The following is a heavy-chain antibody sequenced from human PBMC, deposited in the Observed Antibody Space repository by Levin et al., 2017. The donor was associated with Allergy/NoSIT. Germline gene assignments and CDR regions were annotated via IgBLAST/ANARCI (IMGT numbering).Heavy chain of an antibody. Sequence: SQTLSLTCAVYGESFGAYYWSWVRQPPGKGLEWIGDINHSGSTNYNPSLESRVTISVATSRNQFSLRLSSVTAADTAVYYCARGLSTRRLGRKYGDQCYFDYWGQGTLITVSS. CDR2: INHSGST. V-gene: IGHV4-34*01. J-gene: IGHJ4*02. CDR3: ARGLSTRRLGRKYGDQCYFDY. CDR1: GESFGAYY. D-gene: IGHD4-17*01.